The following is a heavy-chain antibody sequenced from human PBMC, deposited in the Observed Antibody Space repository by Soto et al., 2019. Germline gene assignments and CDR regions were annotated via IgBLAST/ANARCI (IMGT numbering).Heavy chain of an antibody. V-gene: IGHV3-23*01. CDR3: AKGWDDFWSGYGPMCYFDY. CDR1: GFTFSSYA. Sequence: EVQLLESGGGLVQPGGSLRLSCAASGFTFSSYAMSWVRQAPGKGLEWVSAISGSGGSTYYADSVKGRFTISRYNSKNTLYLQMNSLRAEDTAVYYCAKGWDDFWSGYGPMCYFDYWGQGTLVTVSS. D-gene: IGHD3-3*01. CDR2: ISGSGGST. J-gene: IGHJ4*02.